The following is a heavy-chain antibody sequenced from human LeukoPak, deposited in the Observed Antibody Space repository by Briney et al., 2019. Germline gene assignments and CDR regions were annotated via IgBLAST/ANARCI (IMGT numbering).Heavy chain of an antibody. CDR2: INNSGST. J-gene: IGHJ5*02. V-gene: IGHV4-34*08. CDR1: GGTFSAYY. CDR3: WTNLPSYYDSNGHIDP. Sequence: PSETLSLTCAVSGGTFSAYYWSWIRQPPGKGLEWIGEINNSGSTNYNPSLKSRVTISLDTSKNKSSLKVSCVLTADDTAYYYWTNLPSYYDSNGHIDPWGQGTLVTVSS. D-gene: IGHD3-22*01.